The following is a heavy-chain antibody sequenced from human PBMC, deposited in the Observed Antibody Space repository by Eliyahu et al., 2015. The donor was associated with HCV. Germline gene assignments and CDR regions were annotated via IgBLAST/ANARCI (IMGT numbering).Heavy chain of an antibody. D-gene: IGHD6-19*01. V-gene: IGHV3-21*01. J-gene: IGHJ1*01. Sequence: EVQLVESGGGLVKPGGSLRLSCAXSGFTFXXYXMTWVRQAPGKGLEWVSSISSSSSYIYYADSVKGRFTISRDNAKNSLYLQMNSLRAEDTAVYYCARGSVEWLVHGARWGWYFQHWGQGTLVTVSS. CDR3: ARGSVEWLVHGARWGWYFQH. CDR1: GFTFXXYX. CDR2: ISSSSSYI.